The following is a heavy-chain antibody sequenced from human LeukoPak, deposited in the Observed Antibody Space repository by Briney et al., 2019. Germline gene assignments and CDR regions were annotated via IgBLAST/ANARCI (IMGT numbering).Heavy chain of an antibody. V-gene: IGHV1-69*01. CDR1: GGTFSSYA. CDR2: IIPIFGTA. CDR3: ASSVKVDTAMGDAFDI. J-gene: IGHJ3*02. Sequence: SVKVSCKASGGTFSSYAISWVRQAPGQGLEWMGGIIPIFGTANYAQKFQGKVTITADESTSTAYMELSSLRSEDTAVYYCASSVKVDTAMGDAFDIWGQGTVVTVSS. D-gene: IGHD5-18*01.